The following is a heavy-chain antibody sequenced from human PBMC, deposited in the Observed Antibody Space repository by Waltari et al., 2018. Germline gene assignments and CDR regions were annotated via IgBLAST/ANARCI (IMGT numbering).Heavy chain of an antibody. Sequence: QVLLQESGPGLVKPSETLSLTCSVSGDSLTDKFWRWIRQSPGRGLAWIGYVYSTGDTNYRASLRSRVTISVDTSKNQFSLRLTSMTPADTAVYYCARFHGENPFFLDSWGQGTLVTVSS. J-gene: IGHJ5*02. CDR1: GDSLTDKF. CDR3: ARFHGENPFFLDS. D-gene: IGHD3-3*01. V-gene: IGHV4-59*01. CDR2: VYSTGDT.